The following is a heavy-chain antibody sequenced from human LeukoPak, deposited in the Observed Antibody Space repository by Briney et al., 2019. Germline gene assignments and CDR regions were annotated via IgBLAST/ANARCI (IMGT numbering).Heavy chain of an antibody. D-gene: IGHD6-19*01. CDR2: IKQDGSEK. Sequence: QPGGSLRLSCAASGFTFSSYWMSWVRQAPGKGLEWVANIKQDGSEKYYVDSVKGRFTISRDNAKNSLYLQMNSLRAEDTAVYYCARARYSSGWYNWFDPWGQGTLVTVSS. J-gene: IGHJ5*02. CDR3: ARARYSSGWYNWFDP. V-gene: IGHV3-7*01. CDR1: GFTFSSYW.